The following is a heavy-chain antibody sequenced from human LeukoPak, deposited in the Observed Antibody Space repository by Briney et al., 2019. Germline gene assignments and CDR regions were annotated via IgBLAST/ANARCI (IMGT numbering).Heavy chain of an antibody. CDR2: INHSGST. V-gene: IGHV4-34*01. CDR3: ARGPYDYVWGSYRYFFPYFDH. D-gene: IGHD3-16*02. Sequence: SETLSLTCAVYGGSFSGYYWSWIRQPPGKGLEWIGEINHSGSTNYNPSLKSRVTISVDTSKNQFSLKLSSATAADTAVYYCARGPYDYVWGSYRYFFPYFDHWGQGTLVTVSS. J-gene: IGHJ4*02. CDR1: GGSFSGYY.